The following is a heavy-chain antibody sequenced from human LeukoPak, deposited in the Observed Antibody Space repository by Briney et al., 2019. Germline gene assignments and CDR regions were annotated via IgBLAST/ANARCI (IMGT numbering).Heavy chain of an antibody. V-gene: IGHV4-59*08. D-gene: IGHD3-22*01. J-gene: IGHJ4*01. CDR2: IYSSGSA. CDR3: ARHRDYYDT. Sequence: NPSETLSLTCTVSGASINNNFWTWIRQPPGKGLERIGYIYSSGSANYNPSLKSRVIISGDTSKNQISLNLTSVTAADTAVYFCARHRDYYDTWGHGTLVTVSS. CDR1: GASINNNF.